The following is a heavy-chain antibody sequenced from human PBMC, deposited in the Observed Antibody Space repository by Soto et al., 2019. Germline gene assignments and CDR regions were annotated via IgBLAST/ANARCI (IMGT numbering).Heavy chain of an antibody. CDR3: VRDKGYSERSGLDV. J-gene: IGHJ6*02. CDR1: GFTFSSYS. V-gene: IGHV3-21*01. D-gene: IGHD2-15*01. Sequence: AGSLRLSCAASGFTFSSYSMNWVRQAPGKGLEWVSSISRSSGYIYYADSLRGRFTISRDNAKNSLYLQMNSLRVEDTAVYYCVRDKGYSERSGLDVSGQGTTVTVSS. CDR2: ISRSSGYI.